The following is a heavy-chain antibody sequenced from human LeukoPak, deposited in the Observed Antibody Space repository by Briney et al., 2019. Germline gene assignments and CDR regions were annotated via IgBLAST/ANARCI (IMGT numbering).Heavy chain of an antibody. Sequence: ASVKVSCKASGYTFTSYYMHWVRQAPGQGLEWMGIINPSGGDTIYAQKFQGRVTMTRDMSTRTAFMELSSLRSEDTAVYFCARDHSTVRGYYGSGTFDTSYMDVWGKGTTVTVSS. CDR1: GYTFTSYY. D-gene: IGHD3-10*01. CDR2: INPSGGDT. V-gene: IGHV1-46*01. J-gene: IGHJ6*03. CDR3: ARDHSTVRGYYGSGTFDTSYMDV.